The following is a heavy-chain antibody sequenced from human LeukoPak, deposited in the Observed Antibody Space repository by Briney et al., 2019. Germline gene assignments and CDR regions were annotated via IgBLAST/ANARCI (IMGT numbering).Heavy chain of an antibody. CDR1: GGSISRYY. Sequence: SETLSLTCTVSGGSISRYYWSWIRQPPGKGLEWIGYIYYSGSTNYNPSLKSRVTISVDTSKNQFSLKLSSVTAADTAVYYCASCSGSYSDVCYYYGMDVWGQGTTVTVSS. V-gene: IGHV4-59*08. J-gene: IGHJ6*02. CDR3: ASCSGSYSDVCYYYGMDV. CDR2: IYYSGST. D-gene: IGHD3-10*02.